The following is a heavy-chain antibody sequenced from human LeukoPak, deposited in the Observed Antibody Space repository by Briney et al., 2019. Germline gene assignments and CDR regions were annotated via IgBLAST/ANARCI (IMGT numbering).Heavy chain of an antibody. CDR2: IKQDGSEK. V-gene: IGHV3-7*01. J-gene: IGHJ4*02. CDR1: GFTFSSYW. Sequence: PGGSLRLSCAASGFTFSSYWMSWVRQAPGKGLEWVANIKQDGSEKYYVDSVKGRFTISRDNAKNSLYLQMNSLRAEDTAVYYCAKAVGPMIVGFGYYFDYWGQGTLVTVSS. D-gene: IGHD3-22*01. CDR3: AKAVGPMIVGFGYYFDY.